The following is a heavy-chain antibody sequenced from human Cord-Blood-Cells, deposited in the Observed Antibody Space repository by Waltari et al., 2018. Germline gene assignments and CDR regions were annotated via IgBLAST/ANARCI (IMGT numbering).Heavy chain of an antibody. D-gene: IGHD6-13*01. V-gene: IGHV4-34*01. CDR3: ARERGSSSHYYYYYMDV. CDR2: INHSEST. CDR1: GGSFSGYY. Sequence: QVQLQQWGAGLLKPSETLSLPCAVYGGSFSGYYWSWIRQPPGKGLEWIGEINHSESTNYNPSLKSRVTISVDTSKNQFSLKLSSVTAADTAVYYCARERGSSSHYYYYYMDVWGKGTTVTVSS. J-gene: IGHJ6*03.